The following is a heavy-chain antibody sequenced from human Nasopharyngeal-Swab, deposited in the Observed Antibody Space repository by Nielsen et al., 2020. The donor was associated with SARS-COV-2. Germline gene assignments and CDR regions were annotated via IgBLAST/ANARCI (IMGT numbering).Heavy chain of an antibody. D-gene: IGHD3-9*01. Sequence: GESLKISCAASGFTFSSYAMSWVRQAPGKGLEWVSAISGSGGSTYYADSVKGRFTISRDNSKNTLYLQMNSLRAEDTAVYYCAKDMEVRYFDWLSPSYYYGMDVWGQGTTVTVSS. J-gene: IGHJ6*02. V-gene: IGHV3-23*01. CDR2: ISGSGGST. CDR1: GFTFSSYA. CDR3: AKDMEVRYFDWLSPSYYYGMDV.